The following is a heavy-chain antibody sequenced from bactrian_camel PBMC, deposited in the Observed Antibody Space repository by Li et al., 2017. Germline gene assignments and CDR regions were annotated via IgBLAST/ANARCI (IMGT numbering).Heavy chain of an antibody. J-gene: IGHJ4*01. Sequence: HVQLVESGGGSVQAGGSLRLSCAASAYTFKYGCMAWFRQAPGQERAGVADIDMDGRTSYAESVKGRFTISKDNAKNTLYLEMNNLKPEDTGMYFCAADLRASGSMVVHYHREPFEYNYWGQGTQVTVS. CDR3: AADLRASGSMVVHYHREPFEYNY. CDR1: AYTFKYGC. V-gene: IGHV3S53*01. D-gene: IGHD1*01. CDR2: IDMDGRT.